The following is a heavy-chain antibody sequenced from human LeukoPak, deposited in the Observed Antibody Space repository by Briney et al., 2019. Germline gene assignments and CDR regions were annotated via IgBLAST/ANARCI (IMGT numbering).Heavy chain of an antibody. CDR2: IKSDGSST. CDR1: GFTFSTFW. CDR3: ARRGAVADAFDI. Sequence: AGGSLRLSCATSGFTFSTFWMHWVRQAPGKGLVWVSRIKSDGSSTSYADSVKGRFTISRDNAKNTLYLQMNSLRAEDTAVYYCARRGAVADAFDIWGQGTMVTVSS. V-gene: IGHV3-74*01. J-gene: IGHJ3*02. D-gene: IGHD6-19*01.